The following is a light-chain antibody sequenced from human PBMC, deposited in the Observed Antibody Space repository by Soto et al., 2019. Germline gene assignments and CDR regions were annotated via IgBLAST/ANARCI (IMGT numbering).Light chain of an antibody. CDR3: QQYGTSTGVT. Sequence: EIVMTQSPATLSVSPGERATLSCRASQSVSSNLAWYQQKPGQAPRLLIYGASTRATGIPARFSGSGSGTEFTLTISSLQSEDVAVYYCQQYGTSTGVTFGPGTKLDIK. V-gene: IGKV3-15*01. CDR2: GAS. CDR1: QSVSSN. J-gene: IGKJ3*01.